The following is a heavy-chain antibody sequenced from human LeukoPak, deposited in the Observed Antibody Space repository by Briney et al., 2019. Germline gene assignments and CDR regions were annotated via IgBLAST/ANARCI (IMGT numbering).Heavy chain of an antibody. Sequence: SETLSLTCTVSGGSISSSSYYWGWIRQPPGKGLEWIGSIYYSGSTFYNPSLKSRVTISVDTSKNQFSLKLSSVTAADTAVYYCARMNLRGRPLQRYYYYMDVWGKGTTVTVSS. V-gene: IGHV4-39*07. CDR2: IYYSGST. D-gene: IGHD1-14*01. CDR1: GGSISSSSYY. J-gene: IGHJ6*03. CDR3: ARMNLRGRPLQRYYYYMDV.